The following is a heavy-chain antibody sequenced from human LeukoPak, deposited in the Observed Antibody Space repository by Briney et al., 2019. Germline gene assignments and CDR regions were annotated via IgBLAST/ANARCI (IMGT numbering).Heavy chain of an antibody. D-gene: IGHD3-10*01. V-gene: IGHV3-48*03. Sequence: GGSLRLSCAASGFPFSSYEMNWVRQAPGKGLEWVSYISSSGSTIYYADSVKGRFTISRDNAKNSLYLQMNSLRAEDTAIYYRARSGIYFDYWGQGALVTVSS. CDR1: GFPFSSYE. J-gene: IGHJ4*02. CDR2: ISSSGSTI. CDR3: ARSGIYFDY.